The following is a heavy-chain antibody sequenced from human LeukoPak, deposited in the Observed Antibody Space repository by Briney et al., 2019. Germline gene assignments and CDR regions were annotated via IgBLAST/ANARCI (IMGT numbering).Heavy chain of an antibody. J-gene: IGHJ6*02. V-gene: IGHV3-30-3*01. Sequence: PGGSLRLSCAASGFTFSSYAMHWVRQAPGKGLEWVAVISHDGSNKYYADSVKGRFTISRDNSKNTLYLEMNSPRPEDTAVYKCARGPYYYDSRARHYGMDVWGQGTTVTVSS. CDR3: ARGPYYYDSRARHYGMDV. CDR2: ISHDGSNK. CDR1: GFTFSSYA. D-gene: IGHD3-22*01.